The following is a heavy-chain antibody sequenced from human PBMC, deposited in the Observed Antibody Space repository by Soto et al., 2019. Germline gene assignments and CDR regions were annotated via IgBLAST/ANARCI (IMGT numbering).Heavy chain of an antibody. CDR1: GFTFSSYA. J-gene: IGHJ6*02. D-gene: IGHD3-9*01. CDR3: ARVFLLRYRGGGMDV. CDR2: ISYDGSNK. V-gene: IGHV3-30-3*01. Sequence: GGSLRLSCAASGFTFSSYAMHWVRQAPGMGLEWVAVISYDGSNKYYADSVKGRFTISRDNSKNTLYLQMNSLRAEDTAVYYCARVFLLRYRGGGMDVWGQGTTVTVSS.